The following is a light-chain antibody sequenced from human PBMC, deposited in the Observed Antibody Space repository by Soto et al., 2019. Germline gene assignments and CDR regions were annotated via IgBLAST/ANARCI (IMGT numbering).Light chain of an antibody. V-gene: IGKV3-15*01. CDR3: QQYNNWPFT. Sequence: EIVKTQSPATLSVSPGERATLSCRASQSVSSNLAWYHQKPGQAPRLLIYGASTRATGIPARFSGSGSGTEFTLTISSLQSEDCAVYYCQQYNNWPFTFGPGTKVDIK. CDR1: QSVSSN. CDR2: GAS. J-gene: IGKJ3*01.